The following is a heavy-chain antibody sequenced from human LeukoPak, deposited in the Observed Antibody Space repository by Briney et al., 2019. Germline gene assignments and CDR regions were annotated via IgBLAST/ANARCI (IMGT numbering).Heavy chain of an antibody. CDR3: ARAGGWELNNWFDP. CDR2: IYTSGST. J-gene: IGHJ5*02. Sequence: SETLSLTCTVSGGSISSYYWSWIRQPAGKGLEWFGRIYTSGSTNYNPALQSRVTMSVDTSKNQFSLKLSSLTAADTAVYYCARAGGWELNNWFDPWGQGTLVTVSS. CDR1: GGSISSYY. D-gene: IGHD1-26*01. V-gene: IGHV4-4*07.